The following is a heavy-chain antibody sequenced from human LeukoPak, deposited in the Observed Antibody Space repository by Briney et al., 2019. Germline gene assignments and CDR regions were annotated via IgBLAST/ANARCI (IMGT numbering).Heavy chain of an antibody. CDR3: AKAAIVVVINCAFDI. Sequence: SLRLSCEVSGFRFEDYAMHWVRQAPGKGLEWVSGISWNSGSIGYADSVKGRFTISRDNAKNSLYLQMNSLRAEDTALYYCAKAAIVVVINCAFDIWGQGTMVTVSS. CDR2: ISWNSGSI. V-gene: IGHV3-9*01. CDR1: GFRFEDYA. D-gene: IGHD3-22*01. J-gene: IGHJ3*02.